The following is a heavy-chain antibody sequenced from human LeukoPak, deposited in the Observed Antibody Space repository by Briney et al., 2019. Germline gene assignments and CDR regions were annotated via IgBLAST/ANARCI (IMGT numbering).Heavy chain of an antibody. J-gene: IGHJ6*02. CDR3: ARGRYYGMDV. CDR1: GFTFTSYW. Sequence: HPGGSLRLSCAASGFTFTSYWMHWVRQAPGEGLVWVSRVNSDGSSTTYADSVKGRFTISRDNAKNTLYLQMNSLRAEDTAVYYCARGRYYGMDVWGQGTTVTVSS. CDR2: VNSDGSST. V-gene: IGHV3-74*01.